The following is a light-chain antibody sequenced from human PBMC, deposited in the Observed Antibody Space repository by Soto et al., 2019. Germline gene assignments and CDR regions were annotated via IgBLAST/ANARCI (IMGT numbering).Light chain of an antibody. V-gene: IGKV4-1*01. J-gene: IGKJ4*01. CDR1: QSVLHSSNNKNY. Sequence: DIVMTQSPDSLAVSLGERATINCKSSQSVLHSSNNKNYLAWCQQKPGQPPKLLIYWASSRESGVPDRFSGSGSATDFTLTISSLQAEDVATYFCQQFYTLPLTFGGGTKVEIK. CDR2: WAS. CDR3: QQFYTLPLT.